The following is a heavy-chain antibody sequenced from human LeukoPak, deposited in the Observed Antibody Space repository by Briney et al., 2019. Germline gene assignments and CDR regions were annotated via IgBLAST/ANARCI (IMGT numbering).Heavy chain of an antibody. CDR3: ARRGETDYDFWSGYYTYNWFDP. CDR2: IYYSGST. V-gene: IGHV4-30-4*01. D-gene: IGHD3-3*01. Sequence: SQTLSLTCTVSGGSISSGDYYWSWIRQPPGKGLEWIGYIYYSGSTYYNPSLKSRVTISVDTSKNQFSLKLSSVTAADTAVYYCARRGETDYDFWSGYYTYNWFDPWGQGTLVTVSS. CDR1: GGSISSGDYY. J-gene: IGHJ5*02.